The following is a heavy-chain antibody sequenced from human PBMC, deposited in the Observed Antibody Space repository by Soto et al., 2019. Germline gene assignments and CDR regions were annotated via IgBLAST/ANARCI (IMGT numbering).Heavy chain of an antibody. CDR1: GFTFSSYA. D-gene: IGHD6-13*01. V-gene: IGHV3-23*01. Sequence: EVQLLESGGGLVQPGGSLRLSCAASGFTFSSYAMSWVRQAPGKGLEWVSAISGSGISTYYADSVKGRFTISIDNSKNTLYLQMNSLRAEDTAVYYCAKEQKDSSSWSELNYWGQGTLVTVSS. CDR2: ISGSGIST. CDR3: AKEQKDSSSWSELNY. J-gene: IGHJ4*02.